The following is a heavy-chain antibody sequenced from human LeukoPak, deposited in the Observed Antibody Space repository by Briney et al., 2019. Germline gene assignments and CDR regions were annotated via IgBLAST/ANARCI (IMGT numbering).Heavy chain of an antibody. CDR3: ARDKGPYWYFDL. V-gene: IGHV4-59*01. Sequence: SETLSLTCTVSDDSISSYYWNWIRQPPGKGLEWIGNIYNSGRTDYNPSLKSRVTISVNPSKNQISLSLSSVTAADTAVYYCARDKGPYWYFDLWGRGTLVTVSS. J-gene: IGHJ2*01. CDR2: IYNSGRT. CDR1: DDSISSYY.